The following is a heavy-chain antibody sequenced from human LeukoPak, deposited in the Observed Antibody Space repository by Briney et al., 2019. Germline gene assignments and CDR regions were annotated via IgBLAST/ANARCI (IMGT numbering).Heavy chain of an antibody. V-gene: IGHV4-39*01. D-gene: IGHD3-10*01. CDR3: ARLSFGPYYYYYMDV. CDR1: GGSISSSSYY. CDR2: IYYSGST. Sequence: SETLSLTCTVSGGSISSSSYYWGWIRQPPGKELEWIGSIYYSGSTYYNPSLKSRVTISVDTSKNQFSLKLSSVTAADTAVYYCARLSFGPYYYYYMDVWGKGTTVTVSS. J-gene: IGHJ6*03.